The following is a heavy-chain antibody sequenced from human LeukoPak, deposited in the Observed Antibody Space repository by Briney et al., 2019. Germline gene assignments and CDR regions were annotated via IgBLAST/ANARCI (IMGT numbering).Heavy chain of an antibody. Sequence: GGSLRLSCAASGFTFSSYTMNWVRQAPGKGLEWVSSISRDTTYIYYADSVKGRFTISRDNAKNSLYLQMNSLRAEDTAVYYCARGNNPEYYDILTGSSPKHFDYWGQGTLVTVSS. CDR1: GFTFSSYT. V-gene: IGHV3-21*01. CDR2: ISRDTTYI. CDR3: ARGNNPEYYDILTGSSPKHFDY. D-gene: IGHD3-9*01. J-gene: IGHJ4*02.